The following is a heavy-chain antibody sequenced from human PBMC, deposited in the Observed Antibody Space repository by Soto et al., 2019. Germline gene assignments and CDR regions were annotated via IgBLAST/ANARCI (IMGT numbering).Heavy chain of an antibody. Sequence: PGGSLRLSFAASGFAFSTYWIHWIRQVPGKGLEWAERIKNAPSNTYSADSVKGRFTTSRDNAKNTLHLEMNSLRAEDTAVYYCVRDGHCITTRCYGNWFDPWGQGTLVTVSS. D-gene: IGHD2-2*01. V-gene: IGHV3-74*01. CDR3: VRDGHCITTRCYGNWFDP. CDR2: IKNAPSNT. CDR1: GFAFSTYW. J-gene: IGHJ5*02.